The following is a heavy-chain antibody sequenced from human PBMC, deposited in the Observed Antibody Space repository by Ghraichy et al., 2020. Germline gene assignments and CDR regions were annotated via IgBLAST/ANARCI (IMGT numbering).Heavy chain of an antibody. CDR1: GYTFTSYG. D-gene: IGHD1-26*01. CDR3: ARDALIEVVGATSRDYYYGMDV. Sequence: ASVKVSCKASGYTFTSYGISWVRQAPGQGLEWMGWISAYNGNTNYAQKLQGRVTMTTDTSTSTAYMELRSLRSDDTAVYYCARDALIEVVGATSRDYYYGMDVWGQGTTVTVSS. V-gene: IGHV1-18*01. J-gene: IGHJ6*02. CDR2: ISAYNGNT.